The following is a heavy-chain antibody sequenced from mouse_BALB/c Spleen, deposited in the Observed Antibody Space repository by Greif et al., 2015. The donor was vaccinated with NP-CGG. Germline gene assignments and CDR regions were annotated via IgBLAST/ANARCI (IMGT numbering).Heavy chain of an antibody. Sequence: VQLQQSGAELARPGASVKMSCKASGYTFTSYTMHWVKQRPGQGLEWIGYINPSSGYTNYNQKFKDKATLTADKSSSPAYMQLSSLTSEDPAVYYCASLIYYGNFLYYFDYWGQGTTLTVSS. J-gene: IGHJ2*01. CDR2: INPSSGYT. CDR1: GYTFTSYT. V-gene: IGHV1-4*01. D-gene: IGHD2-1*01. CDR3: ASLIYYGNFLYYFDY.